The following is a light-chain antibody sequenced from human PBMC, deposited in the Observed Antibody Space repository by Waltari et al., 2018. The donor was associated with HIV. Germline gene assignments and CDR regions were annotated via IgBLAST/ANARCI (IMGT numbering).Light chain of an antibody. V-gene: IGKV1-39*01. Sequence: DIQMTQSPSPLSASVGERITITCRASQNIGDYVNWYQQTPGNAPKLLVYSASSLQSGFPSRFSGSGSGTDFTLTISNLQPEDFGIYYCQQTYSTHLFTFGPGTEVDMK. CDR2: SAS. CDR1: QNIGDY. CDR3: QQTYSTHLFT. J-gene: IGKJ3*01.